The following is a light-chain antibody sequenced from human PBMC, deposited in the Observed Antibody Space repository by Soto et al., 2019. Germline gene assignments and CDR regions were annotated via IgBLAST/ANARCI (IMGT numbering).Light chain of an antibody. CDR2: EDN. CDR1: SGSIASNY. Sequence: NFMLTQPHSVSESPGKTVTISCTGSSGSIASNYVQWYQQRPGSAPTTVIYEDNQRPSGVPDRFSGSIDSSSNSASLTISGLKTEDEADYYCQSYDSSNHVFXTGTKGTVL. J-gene: IGLJ1*01. CDR3: QSYDSSNHV. V-gene: IGLV6-57*02.